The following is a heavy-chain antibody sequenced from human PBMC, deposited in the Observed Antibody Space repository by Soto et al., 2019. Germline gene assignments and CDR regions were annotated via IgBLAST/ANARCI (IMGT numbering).Heavy chain of an antibody. Sequence: LRLSCVASGFTFSSFAMSWVRQAPGKGLEWVSTLSGSGGDTYYADSVKGRFTISRDKSKNTLYLQMDRLRVEDTAVYYCAKRGGYDYVWKSYRPDYWGQGTLVTVSS. D-gene: IGHD3-16*02. V-gene: IGHV3-23*01. CDR3: AKRGGYDYVWKSYRPDY. CDR2: LSGSGGDT. J-gene: IGHJ4*02. CDR1: GFTFSSFA.